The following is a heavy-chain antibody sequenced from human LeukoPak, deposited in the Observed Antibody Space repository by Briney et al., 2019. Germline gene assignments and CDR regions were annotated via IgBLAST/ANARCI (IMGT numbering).Heavy chain of an antibody. J-gene: IGHJ4*02. CDR1: GFTFSSYG. CDR3: AKESSRDLDY. CDR2: IWYDGSNK. Sequence: GGSLRLSCAASGFTFSSYGMHWVRQAPGKGLEWVAVIWYDGSNKYYADSVKGRFTISRDNSKNTLYLQMNSLRAEDTAVHYCAKESSRDLDYWGQGTLVTVSS. V-gene: IGHV3-33*06.